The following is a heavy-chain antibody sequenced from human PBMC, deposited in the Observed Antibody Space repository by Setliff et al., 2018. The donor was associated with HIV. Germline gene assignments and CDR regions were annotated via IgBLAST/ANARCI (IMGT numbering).Heavy chain of an antibody. CDR3: ATSGFYDILTGPTPGVFDI. D-gene: IGHD3-9*01. J-gene: IGHJ3*02. CDR1: GYSLTELS. Sequence: ASVKVSCKVSGYSLTELSIHWVRQAPGEGLEWMGGFDPEDDETVYAEKFQGRVTMTEDTPTDTAYMALSSLRSEDTAMYYCATSGFYDILTGPTPGVFDIWGQGTMVTVSS. V-gene: IGHV1-24*01. CDR2: FDPEDDET.